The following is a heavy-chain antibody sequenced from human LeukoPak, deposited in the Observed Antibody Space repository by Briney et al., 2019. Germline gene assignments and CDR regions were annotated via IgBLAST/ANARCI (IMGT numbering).Heavy chain of an antibody. V-gene: IGHV1-18*04. CDR1: GYTFTGYY. CDR2: ISAYNGNT. D-gene: IGHD1-26*01. Sequence: ASVKVSCKASGYTFTGYYMHWVRQAPGQGLEWMGWISAYNGNTNYAQKLQGRVTMTTDTSTSTAYMELRSLRSDDTAVYYCAREVGGGSYFWGYYMDVWGKGTTVTVSS. J-gene: IGHJ6*03. CDR3: AREVGGGSYFWGYYMDV.